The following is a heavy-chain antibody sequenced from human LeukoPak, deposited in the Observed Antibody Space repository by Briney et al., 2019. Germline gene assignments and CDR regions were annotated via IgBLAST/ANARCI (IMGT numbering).Heavy chain of an antibody. CDR1: GFTFDDYA. CDR3: ARAISAGYENPPDY. D-gene: IGHD3-9*01. V-gene: IGHV3-9*01. Sequence: GRSLRPSCAASGFTFDDYAMHLVRQAPGEGVEWGAGISWNSGSMGYADSVMGRFTISRDDAKNSLYLQTDSLRAEDTAIYYCARAISAGYENPPDYWGQGTLVTVSS. CDR2: ISWNSGSM. J-gene: IGHJ4*02.